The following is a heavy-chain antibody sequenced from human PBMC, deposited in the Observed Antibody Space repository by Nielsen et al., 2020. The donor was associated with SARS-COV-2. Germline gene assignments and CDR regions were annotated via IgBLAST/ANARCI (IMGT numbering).Heavy chain of an antibody. Sequence: GESLKISCAASGFTFDDYAMHWVRQAPGKGLEWVAVIWYDGSNKYYADSVKGRFTISRDNAKNSLYLQMNSLRAEDTALYYCATGEEQLAPPSDYWGQGTLVTVSS. D-gene: IGHD6-13*01. V-gene: IGHV3-33*03. J-gene: IGHJ4*02. CDR2: IWYDGSNK. CDR1: GFTFDDYA. CDR3: ATGEEQLAPPSDY.